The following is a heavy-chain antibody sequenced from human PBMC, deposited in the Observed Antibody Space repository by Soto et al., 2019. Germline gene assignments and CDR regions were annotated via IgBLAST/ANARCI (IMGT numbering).Heavy chain of an antibody. V-gene: IGHV5-51*01. Sequence: GESLKISCKGFGYRFTSYWIGWVRQMPGKGLEWMGIIYPGDSDTRYSPSFQGQVTISADKSISTAYLQWSSLKASDTAMYYCARTSAAGKYYYGMDVWGQGTTVTVSS. CDR3: ARTSAAGKYYYGMDV. D-gene: IGHD6-13*01. CDR1: GYRFTSYW. CDR2: IYPGDSDT. J-gene: IGHJ6*02.